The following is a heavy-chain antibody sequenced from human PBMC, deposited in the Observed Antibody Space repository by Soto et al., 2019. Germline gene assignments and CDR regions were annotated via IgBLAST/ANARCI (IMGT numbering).Heavy chain of an antibody. Sequence: PGRSRRLSCAASGFTFSSYEMNWVRQAPGTGLEWVSCISSSGSTIYYADSVKGRSTISRDNAKNSPYLQINSLRAEDTAVYYCDRDVGSLAATNYYYGLDVWGQGTTVTVSS. CDR3: DRDVGSLAATNYYYGLDV. J-gene: IGHJ6*02. D-gene: IGHD2-15*01. V-gene: IGHV3-48*03. CDR2: ISSSGSTI. CDR1: GFTFSSYE.